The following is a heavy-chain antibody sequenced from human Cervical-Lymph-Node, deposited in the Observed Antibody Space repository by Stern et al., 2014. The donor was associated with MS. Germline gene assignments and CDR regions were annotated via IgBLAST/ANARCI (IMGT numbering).Heavy chain of an antibody. CDR3: AREIATVVPFDY. D-gene: IGHD6-13*01. Sequence: ESGPTLVRPTQTLTLTCTFSGFSLGSFGVGVGWIRQPPGKALEWLALIYWDDDERYSPVLRTRLNITKDTSKNQVVLTMTDMDPMDTATYYCAREIATVVPFDYWGQGTLVTVSS. CDR1: GFSLGSFGVG. CDR2: IYWDDDE. J-gene: IGHJ4*02. V-gene: IGHV2-5*02.